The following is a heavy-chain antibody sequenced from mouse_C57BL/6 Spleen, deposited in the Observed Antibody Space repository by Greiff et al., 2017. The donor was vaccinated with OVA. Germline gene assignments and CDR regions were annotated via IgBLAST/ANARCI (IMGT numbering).Heavy chain of an antibody. J-gene: IGHJ4*01. D-gene: IGHD1-3*01. V-gene: IGHV1-62-2*01. CDR3: ARHEDSGSDYCAMDD. CDR2: FYPGSGGI. Sequence: QVQLQQSGAELVKPGASVKLSCKASGYTFTEYCIHWVKQRSGRGLEWIGWFYPGSGGIKYNEKFKGKATLTVDKSSSTVYMELSRLTSVDSAVSACARHEDSGSDYCAMDDWGKGTSVTVSS. CDR1: GYTFTEYC.